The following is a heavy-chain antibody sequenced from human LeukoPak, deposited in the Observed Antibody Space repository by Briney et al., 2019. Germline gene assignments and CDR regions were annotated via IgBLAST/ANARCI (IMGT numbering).Heavy chain of an antibody. J-gene: IGHJ4*02. CDR1: GFTFSSYW. CDR2: IKEDGSEK. Sequence: GGSLRLSCAASGFTFSSYWVNWVRQPPGKGLEWVANIKEDGSEKNYVDSAKGRFTISRDNAKNSLYLQMNSLRAEDTAVYYCARDPSSLRDSFDYWGQGTLVTVSS. CDR3: ARDPSSLRDSFDY. V-gene: IGHV3-7*01.